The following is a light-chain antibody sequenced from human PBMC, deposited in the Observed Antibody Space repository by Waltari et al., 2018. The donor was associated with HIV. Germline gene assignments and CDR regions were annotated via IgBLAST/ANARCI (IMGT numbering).Light chain of an antibody. CDR2: DNS. Sequence: QSVLTPPPSVSGAPGQRLTISCTGSSSNIGAGYDLHCYRQLPGTAPKLPIYDNSNRPSGVPDRFSGSKSGTSASLAITGLQAEDEADYYCQSYDSSLSGWVFGGGTKLTVL. J-gene: IGLJ3*02. CDR3: QSYDSSLSGWV. CDR1: SSNIGAGYD. V-gene: IGLV1-40*01.